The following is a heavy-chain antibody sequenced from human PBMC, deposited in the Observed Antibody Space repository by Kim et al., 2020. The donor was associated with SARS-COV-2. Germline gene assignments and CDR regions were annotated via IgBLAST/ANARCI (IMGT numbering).Heavy chain of an antibody. V-gene: IGHV3-9*01. Sequence: SGKGRVPISRDNAKNSLYLQMNSLRAEDTALYYCSKGRGSRGTPFDPYFDYWGQGILVTVSS. CDR3: SKGRGSRGTPFDPYFDY. D-gene: IGHD3-16*01. J-gene: IGHJ4*02.